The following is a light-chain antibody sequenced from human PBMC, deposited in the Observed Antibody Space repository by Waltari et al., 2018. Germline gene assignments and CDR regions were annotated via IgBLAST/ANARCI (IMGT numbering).Light chain of an antibody. J-gene: IGKJ1*01. Sequence: EIMLTQSPRTLSLPPGERATFSCRAGQSISRFLAWYQQKPGQAPSLLIYDASTRATGIPDRFSGSGSGTDFSLTISRLEPEDIAVYYCQKYGSLPATFGQGTKVEIK. CDR2: DAS. V-gene: IGKV3-20*01. CDR3: QKYGSLPAT. CDR1: QSISRF.